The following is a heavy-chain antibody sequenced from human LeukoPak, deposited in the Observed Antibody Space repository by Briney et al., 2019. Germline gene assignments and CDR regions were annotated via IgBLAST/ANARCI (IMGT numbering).Heavy chain of an antibody. CDR1: GGSISTYY. D-gene: IGHD6-19*01. V-gene: IGHV4-4*08. Sequence: SETLSLTCTVSGGSISTYYWSWIRQSPGKGLEWIADISASGGTNYNPSLESRVTVSIDSSKDQFSLKLSSVTAADTAVFYCARSPHNSAWYEKWFDPWGQGTLVTVSS. CDR3: ARSPHNSAWYEKWFDP. J-gene: IGHJ5*02. CDR2: ISASGGT.